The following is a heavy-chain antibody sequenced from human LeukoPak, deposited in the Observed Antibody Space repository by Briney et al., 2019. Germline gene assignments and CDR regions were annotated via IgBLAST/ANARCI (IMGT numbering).Heavy chain of an antibody. CDR1: GFTFSSYS. Sequence: GGSLRLSCAASGFTFSSYSMNWVRQAPGKGLEWVSYISSSSSTIYYADSVKGRFTISRDNAKNSLYLQMNSLRAEDTAVYYCARGGWVITPLDAFDIWGQGTMVTVSS. CDR3: ARGGWVITPLDAFDI. V-gene: IGHV3-48*01. CDR2: ISSSSSTI. D-gene: IGHD3-22*01. J-gene: IGHJ3*02.